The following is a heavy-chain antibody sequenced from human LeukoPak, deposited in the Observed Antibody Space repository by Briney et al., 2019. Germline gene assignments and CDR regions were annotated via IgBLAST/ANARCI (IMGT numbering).Heavy chain of an antibody. CDR1: GFTFSSYA. D-gene: IGHD3-22*01. Sequence: GGSLRLSCAASGFTFSSYAMHWVRQAPGKGLEWVAVISYDGSNKYYADSVKGRFTISRDNSKNTLYLQMNSLRAEGTAVYYCARDFVDSSGHYPPDYWGQGTLVTVSS. J-gene: IGHJ4*02. CDR2: ISYDGSNK. V-gene: IGHV3-30-3*01. CDR3: ARDFVDSSGHYPPDY.